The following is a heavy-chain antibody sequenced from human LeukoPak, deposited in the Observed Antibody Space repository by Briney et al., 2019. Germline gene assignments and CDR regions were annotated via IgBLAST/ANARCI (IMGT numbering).Heavy chain of an antibody. Sequence: SETLSLTCTVSGGSISSSSYYWGWIRQPPGKGLEWIGNIYYSGSTYYNPSLKSRVTISVDTSKNQFSLKLSSVTAADTAVYYCARSHYDSSGYHEGIDYWGQGTLVTVSS. CDR2: IYYSGST. CDR3: ARSHYDSSGYHEGIDY. J-gene: IGHJ4*02. D-gene: IGHD3-22*01. CDR1: GGSISSSSYY. V-gene: IGHV4-39*07.